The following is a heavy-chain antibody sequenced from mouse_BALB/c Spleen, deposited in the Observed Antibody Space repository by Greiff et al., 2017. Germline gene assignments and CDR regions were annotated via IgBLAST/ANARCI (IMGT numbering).Heavy chain of an antibody. J-gene: IGHJ3*01. CDR2: INSNGGST. Sequence: EVQVVESGGGLVQPGGSLKLSCAASGFTFSSYGMSWVRQTPDKRLELVATINSNGGSTYYPDSVKGRFTISRDNAKNTLYLQMSSLKSEDTAMYYCAREEDDGYYMGWFAYWGQGTLVTVSA. V-gene: IGHV5-6-3*01. CDR3: AREEDDGYYMGWFAY. CDR1: GFTFSSYG. D-gene: IGHD2-3*01.